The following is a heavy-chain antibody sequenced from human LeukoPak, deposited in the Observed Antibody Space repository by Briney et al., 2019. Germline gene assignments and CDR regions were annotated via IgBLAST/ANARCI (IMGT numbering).Heavy chain of an antibody. CDR3: APLAGYSSSWTQH. CDR1: GFTFSSYW. CDR2: IKQDGSEK. D-gene: IGHD6-13*01. Sequence: PGGSLRLSCAASGFTFSSYWMSWVRQAPGKGLEWVANIKQDGSEKYYVDSVKGRFTISRDNAKNSLYLQMNSLRAEDTAVYYCAPLAGYSSSWTQHWGQGTLVTVSS. J-gene: IGHJ1*01. V-gene: IGHV3-7*01.